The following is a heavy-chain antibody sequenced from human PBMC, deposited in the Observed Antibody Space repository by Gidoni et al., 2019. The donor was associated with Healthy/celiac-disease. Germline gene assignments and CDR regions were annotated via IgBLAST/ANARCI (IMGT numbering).Heavy chain of an antibody. J-gene: IGHJ5*02. CDR3: ARVVGGWYVGDNWFDP. CDR1: GGSISSYY. Sequence: QVQLQESGPGLVKPSETLSLTCTVSGGSISSYYWSWIRQPPGKGLEWIGYIYYSGSTNYNPSLKSRVTISVDTSKNQFSLKLSSVTAADTAVYYCARVVGGWYVGDNWFDPWGQGTLVTVSS. D-gene: IGHD6-19*01. V-gene: IGHV4-59*01. CDR2: IYYSGST.